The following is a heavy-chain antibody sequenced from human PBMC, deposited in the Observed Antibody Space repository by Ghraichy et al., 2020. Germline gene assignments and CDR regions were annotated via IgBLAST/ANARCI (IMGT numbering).Heavy chain of an antibody. CDR1: GFTFSNAW. Sequence: GESLNISCAASGFTFSNAWMSWVRQAPGKGLEWVGRIKSKTDGGTTDYAAPVKGRFTISRDDSKNTLYLQMNSLKTEDTAVYYCTTPSSGYYYAVVYAFDIWGQGKMVT. V-gene: IGHV3-15*01. J-gene: IGHJ3*02. CDR2: IKSKTDGGTT. CDR3: TTPSSGYYYAVVYAFDI. D-gene: IGHD3-22*01.